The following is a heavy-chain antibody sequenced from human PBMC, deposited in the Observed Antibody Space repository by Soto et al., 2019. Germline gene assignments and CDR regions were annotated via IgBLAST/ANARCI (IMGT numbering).Heavy chain of an antibody. V-gene: IGHV1-18*04. CDR3: ARDRQSFQTNFINWFDP. D-gene: IGHD3-10*01. CDR1: GYTFNTYG. J-gene: IGHJ5*02. Sequence: QVHLVQSGVEVRKPGASVKVSCKASGYTFNTYGISWVRQVPGQGLEWMGWISVYNGDTVYAQNLQGRVTMTTDTSTSTAYMDLRSLTSDDTAIYYCARDRQSFQTNFINWFDPWGQGTLVTVSS. CDR2: ISVYNGDT.